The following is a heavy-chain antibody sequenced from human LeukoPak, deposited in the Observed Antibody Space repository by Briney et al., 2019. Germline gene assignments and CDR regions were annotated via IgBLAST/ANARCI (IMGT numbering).Heavy chain of an antibody. Sequence: PSETLSLTCTVSGGSISSYYWSWIRQPPGKGLEWIGYIYYSGSTNYNPSLKSRVTISVDTSKNQFSLKLSSVTAADTAVYYCARGKFDDFWSGYYIEVWMDVWGQGTTVTVSS. D-gene: IGHD3-3*01. CDR3: ARGKFDDFWSGYYIEVWMDV. J-gene: IGHJ6*02. CDR1: GGSISSYY. CDR2: IYYSGST. V-gene: IGHV4-59*01.